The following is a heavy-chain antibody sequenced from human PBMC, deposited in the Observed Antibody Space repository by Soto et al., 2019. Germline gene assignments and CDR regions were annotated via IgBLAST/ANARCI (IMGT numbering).Heavy chain of an antibody. V-gene: IGHV3-23*01. J-gene: IGHJ4*02. CDR3: AKNWETTSSSSSH. CDR1: GFTFSTYA. D-gene: IGHD6-6*01. Sequence: EVQLLESGGGLVQPGGSLRLSWAASGFTFSTYAMSWVRQAPGKGLEWVSAISGTGGSTYYADSVKGRFTISRDNSKNTLYLQMNSMRAEDTAVYYCAKNWETTSSSSSHWGQGTLVTVSS. CDR2: ISGTGGST.